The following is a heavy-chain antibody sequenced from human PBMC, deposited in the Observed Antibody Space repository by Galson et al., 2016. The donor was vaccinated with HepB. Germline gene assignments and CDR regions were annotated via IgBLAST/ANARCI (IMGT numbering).Heavy chain of an antibody. CDR1: GDSVSGNSSA. J-gene: IGHJ4*02. V-gene: IGHV6-1*01. CDR3: ARGHRRDLRYFDY. CDR2: TYYRSKWYN. Sequence: CAISGDSVSGNSSAWNWIRQSPSRGLEWLGRTYYRSKWYNDYAVSVKTRIAINPDTSKNQFSLHLNSVTPEDTAVYYCARGHRRDLRYFDYWGQGTLVTVSS.